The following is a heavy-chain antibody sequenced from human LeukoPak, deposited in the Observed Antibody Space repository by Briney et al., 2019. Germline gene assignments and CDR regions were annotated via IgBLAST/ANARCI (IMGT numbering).Heavy chain of an antibody. V-gene: IGHV4-34*01. D-gene: IGHD3-3*01. CDR3: ARGTYDFWSGYYDY. J-gene: IGHJ4*02. CDR2: INHSGST. CDR1: GGSFSGYY. Sequence: SETLSLTCAVYGGSFSGYYWSWIRQPPGKGLGWIGEINHSGSTNYNPSLKSRVTISVDTSKNQFSLKLSSVTAADTAVYYCARGTYDFWSGYYDYWGQGTLVTVSS.